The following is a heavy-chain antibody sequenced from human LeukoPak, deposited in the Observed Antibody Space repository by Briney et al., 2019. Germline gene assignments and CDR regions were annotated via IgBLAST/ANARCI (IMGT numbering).Heavy chain of an antibody. Sequence: GGSLRLSCEASGFTFTNYAMSWVRQAPGKGLEWVSGISGSGYSTYYADSVKGRFTISRDNSKNTLYLQMNSLRAEDTAVYYCARSGGLQKFDYWGQGTLVTVSS. D-gene: IGHD4-11*01. CDR3: ARSGGLQKFDY. CDR1: GFTFTNYA. V-gene: IGHV3-23*01. J-gene: IGHJ4*02. CDR2: ISGSGYST.